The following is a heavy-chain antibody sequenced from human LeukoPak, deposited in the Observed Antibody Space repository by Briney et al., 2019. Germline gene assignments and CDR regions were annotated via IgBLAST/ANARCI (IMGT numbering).Heavy chain of an antibody. D-gene: IGHD2-15*01. Sequence: GASVKDSCKASGYTFTNYVVHWVRQAPGHRPEWMGYINAGNGDTKYSKNFQDRVTITRHTSQSTAYMDVSTPTSEDAAHCAAAACDPGGYWGQGTLVTVSS. CDR1: GYTFTNYV. J-gene: IGHJ4*02. V-gene: IGHV1-3*01. CDR2: INAGNGDT. CDR3: AACDPGGY.